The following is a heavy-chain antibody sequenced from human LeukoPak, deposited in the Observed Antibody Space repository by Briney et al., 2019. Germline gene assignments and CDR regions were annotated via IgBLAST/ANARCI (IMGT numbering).Heavy chain of an antibody. Sequence: GGSLRLSCAASGFTFSSYAMHWVRQAPGKGLEWVVVISYDGSNKYYADSVKGRFTISRDNSKNTLYLQMNSLRAEDTAVYYCARVLGTFDYWGQGTLVTVSS. CDR2: ISYDGSNK. CDR1: GFTFSSYA. V-gene: IGHV3-30*04. CDR3: ARVLGTFDY. J-gene: IGHJ4*02.